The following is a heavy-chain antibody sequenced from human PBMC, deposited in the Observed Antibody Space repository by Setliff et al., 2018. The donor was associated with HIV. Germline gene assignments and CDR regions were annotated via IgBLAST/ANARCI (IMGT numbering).Heavy chain of an antibody. CDR3: VRAEYSSSSDWFAP. V-gene: IGHV4-31*03. CDR2: IYYSGNT. CDR1: GGSISSGGYY. J-gene: IGHJ5*02. Sequence: SETLSLTCTVSGGSISSGGYYWSWIRQHPGKGLEWIGYIYYSGNTYYSPSLKRRLTISVDTSKNQFSLKLRSVTAADTAVYYCVRAEYSSSSDWFAPWGQGALVTVSS. D-gene: IGHD6-6*01.